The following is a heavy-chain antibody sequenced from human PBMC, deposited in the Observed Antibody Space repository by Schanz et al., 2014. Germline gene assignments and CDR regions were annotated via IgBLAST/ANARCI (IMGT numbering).Heavy chain of an antibody. J-gene: IGHJ4*02. Sequence: DLVESGGGLIQRGESLRLSCSASGFSFSSYSMNWVRQAPGKGLEWVSSISHSGGSKYYADSVEGRFTISRDNSRNTLYLQMNSLRTEDTAVYYCASPSGYSDYGTYFDSWGQGTLVTVSS. V-gene: IGHV3-23*04. CDR2: ISHSGGSK. D-gene: IGHD5-12*01. CDR1: GFSFSSYS. CDR3: ASPSGYSDYGTYFDS.